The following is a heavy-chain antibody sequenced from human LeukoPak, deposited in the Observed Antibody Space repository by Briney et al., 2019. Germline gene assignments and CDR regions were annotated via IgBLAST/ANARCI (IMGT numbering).Heavy chain of an antibody. J-gene: IGHJ3*02. CDR2: IYFGDSDT. CDR3: ARALGGDAFDI. CDR1: GFGLTTNW. Sequence: GESLKISCRGSGFGLTTNWIGWVRQMPGKGLEWIGIIYFGDSDTRYSPSFHGQVTISADKSITTAYLQWSSLKASDTAMYYCARALGGDAFDIWGQGTMVSVSS. V-gene: IGHV5-51*01.